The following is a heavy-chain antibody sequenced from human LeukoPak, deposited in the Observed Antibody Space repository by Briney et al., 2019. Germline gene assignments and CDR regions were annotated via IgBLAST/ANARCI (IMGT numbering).Heavy chain of an antibody. J-gene: IGHJ4*02. CDR1: GVSISSYY. CDR3: ARGHHKFDY. V-gene: IGHV4-59*01. Sequence: SETLSLTCTVSGVSISSYYWSWIRQPPGKGLEWMGDISYSGSTNYNPSLKSRVTISVDTSTHQFSLKLSAVTAADTAVYYCARGHHKFDYWGQGSLVTVSS. CDR2: ISYSGST.